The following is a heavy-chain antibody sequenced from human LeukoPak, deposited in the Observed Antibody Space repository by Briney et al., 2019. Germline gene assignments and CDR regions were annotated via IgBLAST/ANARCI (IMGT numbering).Heavy chain of an antibody. J-gene: IGHJ6*02. Sequence: SETLSLTCAVYGGPFSGYYWSWIRQPPGKGLDWIGEINHSGSTNYNPSLKSRVSISVDTSKNQFSLKVSSVTAADTAVYYCARCRGWASHCGMDVWGQGTTVTVSS. CDR3: ARCRGWASHCGMDV. CDR2: INHSGST. V-gene: IGHV4-34*01. D-gene: IGHD6-19*01. CDR1: GGPFSGYY.